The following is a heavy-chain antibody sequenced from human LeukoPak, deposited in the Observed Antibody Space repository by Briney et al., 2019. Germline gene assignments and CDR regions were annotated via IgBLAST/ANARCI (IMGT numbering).Heavy chain of an antibody. V-gene: IGHV1-2*06. Sequence: ASVKVSCKASGGTFTTYAITWVRQAPGQGLEWMGRINPNSGGTNYAQKFQGRVTMTSDTSISTAYMELSRLRSDDTAVYYCASEYNWNDPAYYYYMDVWGKGTTVTVSS. CDR3: ASEYNWNDPAYYYYMDV. CDR1: GGTFTTYA. J-gene: IGHJ6*03. D-gene: IGHD1-20*01. CDR2: INPNSGGT.